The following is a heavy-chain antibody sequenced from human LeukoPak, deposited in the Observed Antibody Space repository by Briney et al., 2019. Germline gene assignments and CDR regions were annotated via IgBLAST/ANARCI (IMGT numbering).Heavy chain of an antibody. D-gene: IGHD3-10*01. J-gene: IGHJ4*02. CDR3: ARVYYYGSGSYYPIDY. Sequence: GGSLRLSCAASGFTFSSYSMNWVRQAPGKGLEWVSSISSSSSYIYYADSVKGRFTISRDNAKNSLYLQMNSLRAEDTAVYYCARVYYYGSGSYYPIDYWGQGTPVTVSS. CDR2: ISSSSSYI. CDR1: GFTFSSYS. V-gene: IGHV3-21*01.